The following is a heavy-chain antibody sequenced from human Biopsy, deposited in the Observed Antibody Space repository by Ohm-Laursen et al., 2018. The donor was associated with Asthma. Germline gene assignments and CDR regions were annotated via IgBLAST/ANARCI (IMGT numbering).Heavy chain of an antibody. D-gene: IGHD6-13*01. CDR1: SGSGGYMRSGHYS. Sequence: GTLSLTCSLSSGSGGYMRSGHYSWGWIRQPPGKGLEWIGSIYYSGTTSYNPALGCRVTVSADTSKNQFSLKGTSVTAADTAVYYCVRGSSSWHHGPFHYYYGLDVWGQGTTATVSS. CDR2: IYYSGTT. CDR3: VRGSSSWHHGPFHYYYGLDV. J-gene: IGHJ6*02. V-gene: IGHV4-39*01.